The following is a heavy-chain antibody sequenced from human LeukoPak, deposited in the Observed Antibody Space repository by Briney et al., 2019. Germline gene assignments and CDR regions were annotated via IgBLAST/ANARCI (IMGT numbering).Heavy chain of an antibody. Sequence: SVKVSCKASGGTFSSYAISWVRQAPGQGLEWMGGIIPIFGTANYAQKFQGRVTITTDESTSTAYMELSSLRSEDTAVYYCARDPSITMVRGAYNWFDPWGQGALVTVSS. CDR3: ARDPSITMVRGAYNWFDP. CDR1: GGTFSSYA. D-gene: IGHD3-10*01. J-gene: IGHJ5*02. CDR2: IIPIFGTA. V-gene: IGHV1-69*05.